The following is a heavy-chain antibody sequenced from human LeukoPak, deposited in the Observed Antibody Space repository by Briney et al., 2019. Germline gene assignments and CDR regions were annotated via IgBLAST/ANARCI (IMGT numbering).Heavy chain of an antibody. D-gene: IGHD3-22*01. CDR3: ARDQSGSSGYSDY. J-gene: IGHJ4*02. V-gene: IGHV1-2*02. Sequence: ASVKVSCKASGYTFTGYYMHWVRQAPGQGLECMGWINPNSGGTNYAQKFQGRVTMTRDTSISTAYMELSRLRSDDTAVYYCARDQSGSSGYSDYWGQGTLVTVSS. CDR2: INPNSGGT. CDR1: GYTFTGYY.